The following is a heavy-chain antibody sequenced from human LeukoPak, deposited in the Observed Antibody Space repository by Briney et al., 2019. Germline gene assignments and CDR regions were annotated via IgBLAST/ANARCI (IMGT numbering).Heavy chain of an antibody. V-gene: IGHV4-39*01. CDR2: IYYSGST. CDR3: ARQIGSSGWYYSRPKDY. Sequence: SETLSLTCTVSGGSISSSSYYWGWIRQPPGKGLEWIGSIYYSGSTYYNPSLKSRVTISVDTSKNQFSLKLSSVTAADTAVYYCARQIGSSGWYYSRPKDYWGQGTLVTVSS. J-gene: IGHJ4*02. CDR1: GGSISSSSYY. D-gene: IGHD6-19*01.